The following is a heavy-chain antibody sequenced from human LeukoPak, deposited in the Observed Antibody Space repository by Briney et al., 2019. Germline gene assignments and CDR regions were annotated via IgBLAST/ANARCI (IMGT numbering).Heavy chain of an antibody. Sequence: SETLSLTCTVSGGSISSYYWSWIRQPPGKGLEWIGYIYYSGSTNYNPSLKSRVTISVDTSKNQFSLKLSSVTAADTAVYYCAGWEDYYYYMDVWGKGTTVTVSS. D-gene: IGHD1-26*01. V-gene: IGHV4-59*01. J-gene: IGHJ6*03. CDR1: GGSISSYY. CDR3: AGWEDYYYYMDV. CDR2: IYYSGST.